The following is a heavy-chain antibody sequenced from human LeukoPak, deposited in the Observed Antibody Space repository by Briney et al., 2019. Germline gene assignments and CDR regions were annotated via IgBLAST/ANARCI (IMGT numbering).Heavy chain of an antibody. D-gene: IGHD2-2*01. CDR3: ARLGGPAAVDY. CDR1: GASIRSYY. J-gene: IGHJ4*02. CDR2: MYNSGST. V-gene: IGHV4-59*01. Sequence: PSETLSLTCTVSGASIRSYYWSWIRQPPGRGLEWLGYMYNSGSTYYNPSLKSRVTISGDTSKNQFSLKLTSVTAADTAVYYCARLGGPAAVDYWGQGTLVTVSS.